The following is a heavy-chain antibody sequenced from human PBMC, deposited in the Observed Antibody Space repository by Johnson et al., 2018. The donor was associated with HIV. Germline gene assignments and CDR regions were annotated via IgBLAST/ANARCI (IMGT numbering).Heavy chain of an antibody. CDR3: ARDPSWNACDI. V-gene: IGHV3-30-3*01. J-gene: IGHJ3*02. CDR2: ISYDGSNK. CDR1: GFTFSSYA. Sequence: QVQLVESGGGVVQPGRSLRLSCAASGFTFSSYAMHWVRQAPGKGLEWVAVISYDGSNKYYADSVKGRFTISRDNSKNTLYLQMNSLRAEDTALYYCARDPSWNACDIWGQGTMVTVSS. D-gene: IGHD2-2*01.